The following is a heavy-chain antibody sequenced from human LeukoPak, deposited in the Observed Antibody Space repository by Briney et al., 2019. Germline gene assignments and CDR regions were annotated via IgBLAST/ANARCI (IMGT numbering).Heavy chain of an antibody. CDR2: IYYSGST. V-gene: IGHV4-59*01. CDR1: GGSLSSYY. CDR3: ARRVDDYHYYMDV. J-gene: IGHJ6*03. Sequence: PSETLSLTCTVSGGSLSSYYWSWIRQPPGKGLEWIGYIYYSGSTTYNPSLKSRVTISVDTSKNQFSLKLSSVTAADTAVYYCARRVDDYHYYMDVWGKGTTVTVSS.